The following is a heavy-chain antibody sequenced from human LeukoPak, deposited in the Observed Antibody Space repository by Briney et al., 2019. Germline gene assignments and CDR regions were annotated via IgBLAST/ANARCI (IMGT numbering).Heavy chain of an antibody. CDR1: GASITNFY. J-gene: IGHJ6*03. V-gene: IGHV4-4*09. D-gene: IGHD4/OR15-4a*01. CDR3: SLKVSVVLGAISYYMDV. Sequence: SETLSLTCTVSGASITNFYWSWVRRPPGKGLEWIGYIYPSGTTNYNPSLQSRVTMSLDTSKNQLSLRLSSVTAADTAVYRASLKVSVVLGAISYYMDVWGKGTTVTVSS. CDR2: IYPSGTT.